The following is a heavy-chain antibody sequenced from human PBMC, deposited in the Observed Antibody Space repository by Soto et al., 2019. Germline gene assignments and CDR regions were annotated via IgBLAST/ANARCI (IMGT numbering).Heavy chain of an antibody. CDR3: ARDGYCSGGSCRDAFDI. CDR2: ISSRSSHI. D-gene: IGHD2-15*01. V-gene: IGHV3-21*01. Sequence: EVQLVESGGGLVKPGESLRLSCAASGFALSKYNMNWVRQAPGKGLEWVSSISSRSSHIYYADSVRGRFTISRDNAKNSLYLQMNSLRAEDTAVYSCARDGYCSGGSCRDAFDIWGQGTMVTVSS. CDR1: GFALSKYN. J-gene: IGHJ3*02.